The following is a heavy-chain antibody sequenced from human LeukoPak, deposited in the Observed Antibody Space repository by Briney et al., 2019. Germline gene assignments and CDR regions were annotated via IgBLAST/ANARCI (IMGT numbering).Heavy chain of an antibody. CDR1: GFTFSSYW. J-gene: IGHJ4*02. Sequence: PGGSLRLSCAASGFTFSSYWMSWVRQAPGKGLEWVANIKQGGSEKLYVHSVRGRFTISRDNAKDSLYLQMNSLRAEDTAVYYCARVLGAAAVQLYFDYWGQGTRVTVSS. CDR3: ARVLGAAAVQLYFDY. CDR2: IKQGGSEK. V-gene: IGHV3-7*03. D-gene: IGHD6-13*01.